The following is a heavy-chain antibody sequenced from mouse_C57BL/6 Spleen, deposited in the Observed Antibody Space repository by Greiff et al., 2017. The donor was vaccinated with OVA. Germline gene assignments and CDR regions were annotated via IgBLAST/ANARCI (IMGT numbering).Heavy chain of an antibody. V-gene: IGHV1-15*01. CDR1: GYTFTDYE. Sequence: VQLQQSGAELVRPGASVKLSCKASGYTFTDYEMHWVKQTPVHGLEWIGAIDPETGGTAYNQKFKGKAILTADKSSSTAYMEHRSLTTEDSAVYYCTRIGTTVVANYAMEYWGQGTSVTVSS. D-gene: IGHD1-1*01. CDR3: TRIGTTVVANYAMEY. J-gene: IGHJ4*01. CDR2: IDPETGGT.